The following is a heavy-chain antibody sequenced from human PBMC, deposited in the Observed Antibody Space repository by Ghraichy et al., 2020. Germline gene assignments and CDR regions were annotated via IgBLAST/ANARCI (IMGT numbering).Heavy chain of an antibody. CDR3: ARDRRNYYGRDGMDV. CDR2: ISSRGSTI. CDR1: GFTFSDYY. V-gene: IGHV3-11*01. D-gene: IGHD3-10*02. J-gene: IGHJ6*02. Sequence: GGSLRLSCAASGFTFSDYYMSWIRQAPGKGLEWVSYISSRGSTIYYADSVKGRFTISRDNAKNSLYLQMNSLRAEDTAVYYCARDRRNYYGRDGMDVWGQGTTVTVSS.